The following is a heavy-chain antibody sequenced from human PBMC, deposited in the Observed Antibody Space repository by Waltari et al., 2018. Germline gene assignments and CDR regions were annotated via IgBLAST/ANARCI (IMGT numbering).Heavy chain of an antibody. D-gene: IGHD5-12*01. V-gene: IGHV3-7*03. CDR3: ARERVGYSGYDGGSYYFDY. J-gene: IGHJ4*02. Sequence: EVQLVESGGGLVQPGGSLRLSCAASGFTFSSYWMRWVRQAPGKGLEWVANIKQDGSEKYYVDSVKGRFTISRDNAKNSLYLQMNSLRAEDTAVYYCARERVGYSGYDGGSYYFDYWGQGTLVTVSS. CDR2: IKQDGSEK. CDR1: GFTFSSYW.